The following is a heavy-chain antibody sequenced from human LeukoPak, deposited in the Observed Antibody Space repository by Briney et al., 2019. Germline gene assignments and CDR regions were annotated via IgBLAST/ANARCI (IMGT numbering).Heavy chain of an antibody. V-gene: IGHV1-2*02. Sequence: ASVKVSCEASGYTFTGYYMHWVRQAPGQGLEWMGWINPNSGGTNYAQKFQGRVTMTRDTSISTAYMELSRLRSDDTAVYYCAREYYYDSSGYSPPHYYYYYMDVWGKGTTVTVSS. D-gene: IGHD3-22*01. J-gene: IGHJ6*03. CDR3: AREYYYDSSGYSPPHYYYYYMDV. CDR1: GYTFTGYY. CDR2: INPNSGGT.